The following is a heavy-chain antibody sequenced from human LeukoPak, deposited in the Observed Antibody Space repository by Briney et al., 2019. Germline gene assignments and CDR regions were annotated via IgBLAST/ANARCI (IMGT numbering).Heavy chain of an antibody. Sequence: PSETLSLTCSVSGASVSDYYCNWIRQPPGKGLEWIGEINHSGSTNYNPSLKSRVTISVDTSKNQLSLKLSSVTAADTAVYYCARPYYYDSRIDPWGQGILVTVSS. CDR3: ARPYYYDSRIDP. D-gene: IGHD3-22*01. CDR2: INHSGST. CDR1: GASVSDYY. J-gene: IGHJ5*02. V-gene: IGHV4-34*01.